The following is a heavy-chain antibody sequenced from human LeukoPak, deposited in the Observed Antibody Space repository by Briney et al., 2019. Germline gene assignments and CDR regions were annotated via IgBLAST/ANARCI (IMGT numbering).Heavy chain of an antibody. CDR2: IYSGGST. Sequence: GGSLRLSCAASGFTVSSNYMSWVRQAPGKGLEWVSVIYSGGSTYYADSVKGRFTISRDNSKNTLYLQMNSLRAEDTAVYYCARESDILYYFDYWGQGTQVTVSS. J-gene: IGHJ4*02. V-gene: IGHV3-53*01. D-gene: IGHD2-15*01. CDR1: GFTVSSNY. CDR3: ARESDILYYFDY.